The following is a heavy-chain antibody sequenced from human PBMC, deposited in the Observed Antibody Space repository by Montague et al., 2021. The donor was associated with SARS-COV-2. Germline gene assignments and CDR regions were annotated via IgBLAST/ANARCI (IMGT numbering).Heavy chain of an antibody. J-gene: IGHJ4*02. D-gene: IGHD6-13*01. CDR1: GDSVSGNSAA. CDR3: ARGGSWLYYFDY. CDR2: TYYRSKWYN. V-gene: IGHV6-1*01. Sequence: CAISGDSVSGNSAAWNWIRQSPSRGLEWLGRTYYRSKWYNDYAVSVKSRITINPDTSKNQFSLRLNSVTPEDTAVYYCARGGSWLYYFDYWGQGTLVTVSS.